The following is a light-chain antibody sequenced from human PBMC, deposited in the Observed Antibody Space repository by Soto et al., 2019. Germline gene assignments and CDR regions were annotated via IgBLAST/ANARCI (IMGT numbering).Light chain of an antibody. J-gene: IGKJ1*01. CDR1: QSISSY. V-gene: IGKV1-39*01. CDR2: AAS. CDR3: QKYNSAPRT. Sequence: IQMTQSPSSLSASVGDRFTIACRASQSISSYLNWYQQKPGKAPKLLIYAASSLQSGAPSRFSGSGSGTDFTLTISSLQPEDVATYYCQKYNSAPRTFGQGTKVDIK.